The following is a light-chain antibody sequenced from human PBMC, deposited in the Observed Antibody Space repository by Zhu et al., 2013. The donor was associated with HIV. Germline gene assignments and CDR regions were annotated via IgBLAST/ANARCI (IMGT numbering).Light chain of an antibody. J-gene: IGKJ1*01. CDR1: QSVNIN. CDR3: QQYNNWPRT. Sequence: VLTQSPGTLSVSPGERVTLSCRASQSVNINLAWYHQKPGQSPRLLMFASSTRATGVPLRIRGSGLDTEFTLTISSLQSEDFAVYSCQQYNNWPRTFGQGTKVEVK. CDR2: ASS. V-gene: IGKV3-15*01.